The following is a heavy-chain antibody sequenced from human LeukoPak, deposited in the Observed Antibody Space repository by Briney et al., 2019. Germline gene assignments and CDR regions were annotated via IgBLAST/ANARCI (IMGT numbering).Heavy chain of an antibody. CDR2: ISSSSSTI. J-gene: IGHJ4*02. Sequence: GGSLRLSCAASGFTFSSYSMNWVRQAPGKGLEWVSYISSSSSTIYYADSVKGRFTISRDNAKNSLYLQMNSLRAEDTAVYYCAKDWAFEGGYCSSTSCQTPFDYWGQGTLVTVSS. CDR3: AKDWAFEGGYCSSTSCQTPFDY. D-gene: IGHD2-2*01. CDR1: GFTFSSYS. V-gene: IGHV3-48*04.